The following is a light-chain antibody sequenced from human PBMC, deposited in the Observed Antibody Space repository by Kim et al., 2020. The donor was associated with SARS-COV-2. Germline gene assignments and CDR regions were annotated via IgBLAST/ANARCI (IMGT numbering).Light chain of an antibody. Sequence: GGTTALTCGLTSASVSASHYASWFQLTPGQPPRPLIHSTTSRSSGVPDRFSGSIVGGKAALTVTGAQADDESVYYCALYLGDGVSMFGGGTQLTVL. CDR1: SASVSASHY. V-gene: IGLV8-61*01. CDR3: ALYLGDGVSM. J-gene: IGLJ3*02. CDR2: STT.